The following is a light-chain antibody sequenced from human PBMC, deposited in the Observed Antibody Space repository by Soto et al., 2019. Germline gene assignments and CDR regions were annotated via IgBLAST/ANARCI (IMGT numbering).Light chain of an antibody. CDR2: YAS. CDR3: QQYGDS. V-gene: IGKV3-20*01. CDR1: QSLSSTY. J-gene: IGKJ4*01. Sequence: ETVLTQSPGTLSLSPGERATLSCRASQSLSSTYLAWYQKKPGQAPRLLIYYASSRATGIPDRLSGSGSGTDFTLTISRLEPEDSAVYYCQQYGDSFGGGTKVDIK.